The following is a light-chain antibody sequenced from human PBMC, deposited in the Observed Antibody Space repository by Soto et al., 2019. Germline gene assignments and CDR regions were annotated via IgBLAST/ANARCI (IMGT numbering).Light chain of an antibody. V-gene: IGKV4-1*01. CDR3: QQYYDTRT. CDR1: QSVLYSSNNKNY. J-gene: IGKJ2*01. CDR2: WAS. Sequence: DIVMTQSPDSLAVSLGERANINCKSSQSVLYSSNNKNYLAWYQQKPGQPPKLLIHWASTRESGVPDRFSGSGSGTDFTLTISSLQAEDVAVYYCQQYYDTRTFGQGTKLEIK.